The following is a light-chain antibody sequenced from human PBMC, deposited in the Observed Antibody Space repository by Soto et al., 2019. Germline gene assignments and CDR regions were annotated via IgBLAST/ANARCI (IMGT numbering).Light chain of an antibody. CDR2: EVS. Sequence: AIQMTQSPSSLSASVGDRVAISCRSSQGIRSELGWYQQKPGKAPKLLIYEVSRLQSGVPSRFSGSGSGTDFTLTITSLQPEDFATYYCLQGHNYPYTFGQGTKLEIK. CDR1: QGIRSE. CDR3: LQGHNYPYT. J-gene: IGKJ2*01. V-gene: IGKV1-6*01.